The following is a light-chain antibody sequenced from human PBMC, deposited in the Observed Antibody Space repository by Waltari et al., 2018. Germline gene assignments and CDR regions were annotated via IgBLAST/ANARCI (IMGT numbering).Light chain of an antibody. Sequence: QSALTQPASVSGSPGQSITISCTGTRSDVGGYNYVSWYQQHPGKAPKLMIYDVSKPPSGVSNRFSGSKSGNTASLTISGLQAEDEADYYCSSYTSSSTLVVFGGGTKLTVL. J-gene: IGLJ2*01. CDR3: SSYTSSSTLVV. V-gene: IGLV2-14*01. CDR2: DVS. CDR1: RSDVGGYNY.